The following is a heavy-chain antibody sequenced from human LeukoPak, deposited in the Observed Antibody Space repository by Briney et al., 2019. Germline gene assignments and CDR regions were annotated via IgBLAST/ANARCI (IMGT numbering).Heavy chain of an antibody. Sequence: GGSLRLPCAASGFTFSSYSMNWVRQAPGKGLEWVSYISSSSSTIYYADSVKGRFTISRDNAKNSLYLQMNSLRAEDTAVYYCARDPTAGYSNGCPDYWGQGTLVTVSS. V-gene: IGHV3-48*04. CDR2: ISSSSSTI. CDR3: ARDPTAGYSNGCPDY. D-gene: IGHD6-19*01. CDR1: GFTFSSYS. J-gene: IGHJ4*02.